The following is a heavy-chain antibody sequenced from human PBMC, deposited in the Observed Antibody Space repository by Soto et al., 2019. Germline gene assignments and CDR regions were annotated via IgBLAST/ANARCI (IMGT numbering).Heavy chain of an antibody. Sequence: KELEWVSRINSDGSCPGYADALEGRFTISRDNTKNTLYLQMNSLRAEDTAVYFCVRANNGIWYPSPGLAVW. CDR2: INSDGSCP. CDR3: VRANNGIWYPSPGLAV. J-gene: IGHJ6*01. D-gene: IGHD6-13*01. V-gene: IGHV3-74*01.